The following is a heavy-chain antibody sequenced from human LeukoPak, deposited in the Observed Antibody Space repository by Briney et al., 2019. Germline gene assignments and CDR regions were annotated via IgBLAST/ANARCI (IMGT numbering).Heavy chain of an antibody. CDR2: ISYDGSNK. Sequence: PGRSLRLSCAASGFTFSSYGMHWVRQAPGKGLEWAAVISYDGSNKYYADSVKGRFTISRDNSKNTLYLQMNSLRAEDTAVYYCAKDFGHYDFWSGPLDYWGQGTLVTVSS. CDR1: GFTFSSYG. J-gene: IGHJ4*02. CDR3: AKDFGHYDFWSGPLDY. V-gene: IGHV3-30*18. D-gene: IGHD3-3*01.